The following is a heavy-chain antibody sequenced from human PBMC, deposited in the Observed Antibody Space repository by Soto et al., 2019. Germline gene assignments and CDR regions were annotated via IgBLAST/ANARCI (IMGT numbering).Heavy chain of an antibody. J-gene: IGHJ4*02. CDR2: ISYDGSNK. CDR1: GFTFSSYG. D-gene: IGHD3-16*01. Sequence: QVQLVESGGGVVQPGRSLRLSCAASGFTFSSYGMHWVRQAPGKGLEWVAVISYDGSNKYYADSVKGRFTISRDNSKNTLYLQMNSLRAEDTAVYYCAKEDWGRYGYYYFDYWGQGTLVTGSS. V-gene: IGHV3-30*18. CDR3: AKEDWGRYGYYYFDY.